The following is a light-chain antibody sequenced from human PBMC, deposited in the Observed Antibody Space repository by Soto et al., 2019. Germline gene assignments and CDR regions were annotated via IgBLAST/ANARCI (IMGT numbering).Light chain of an antibody. Sequence: DIVLTQSPVTLSLSPGDRATLSCRASGTVSSYLLWYQQKPGQDPRLVIYDASMRATGIPDRFSGSGSGTDFTLTISRLEPEDFAVYYCQQCGSSSTFGQGTRLEIK. V-gene: IGKV3-11*01. CDR3: QQCGSSST. CDR2: DAS. J-gene: IGKJ5*01. CDR1: GTVSSY.